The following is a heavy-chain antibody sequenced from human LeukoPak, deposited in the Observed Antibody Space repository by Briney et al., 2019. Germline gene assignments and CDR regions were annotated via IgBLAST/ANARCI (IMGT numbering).Heavy chain of an antibody. CDR2: IFYSGST. V-gene: IGHV4-39*01. CDR1: GGSISSSSYY. CDR3: ARRRVDNRSGWYFDY. J-gene: IGHJ4*02. Sequence: PYETLALTCTVSGGSISSSSYYWGCIRQSPGKGLEWIGSIFYSGSTYYNPSLKSRVTISVDTSKNQFSLKLSSVTASDTAVYYCARRRVDNRSGWYFDYWGEGTLVTVSS. D-gene: IGHD6-25*01.